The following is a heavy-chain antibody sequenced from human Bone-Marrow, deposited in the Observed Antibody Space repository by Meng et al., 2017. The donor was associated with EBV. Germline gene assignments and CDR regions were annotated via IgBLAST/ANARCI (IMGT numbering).Heavy chain of an antibody. CDR3: ARAEFSGPSLVY. J-gene: IGHJ4*02. CDR1: GFTFSNNW. Sequence: EVQLGGSGGGLVQPGGSLRLSCTGSGFTFSNNWMHWVRQAPGKGLVWVSRIDGGGSSTSYADSVKGRFTISRDNAKNTLYLQMNSLRAEDTAVHYCARAEFSGPSLVYWGQGTLVTVSS. V-gene: IGHV3-74*01. D-gene: IGHD5-12*01. CDR2: IDGGGSST.